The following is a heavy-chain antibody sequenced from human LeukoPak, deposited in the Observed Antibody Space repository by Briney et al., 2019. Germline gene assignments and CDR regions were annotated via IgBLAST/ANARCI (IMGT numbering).Heavy chain of an antibody. CDR3: AKAVNFDWLPNDY. J-gene: IGHJ4*02. Sequence: GSLRLSCAASGFTFSSYAMTWVRQAPGKGLEWVSGISGSGGSTYYAESVKGRFTISRDNSKNTLYLQMNSLRAEDTAVYYCAKAVNFDWLPNDYWGQGTLVTVSS. CDR2: ISGSGGST. D-gene: IGHD3-9*01. CDR1: GFTFSSYA. V-gene: IGHV3-23*01.